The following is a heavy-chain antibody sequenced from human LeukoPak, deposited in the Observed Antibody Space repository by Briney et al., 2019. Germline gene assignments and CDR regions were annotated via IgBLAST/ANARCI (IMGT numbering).Heavy chain of an antibody. D-gene: IGHD2-2*01. Sequence: GGSLRLSCAASGFTFSSYAMSWVRQAPGKGLEWVSAISGSGGSTFYADSVKGRFTISRDNSKNTLYLQMSSLRAEDTAVYYCVKGYCSSASCYARFDYWGQGTLVTVSS. CDR1: GFTFSSYA. CDR2: ISGSGGST. CDR3: VKGYCSSASCYARFDY. V-gene: IGHV3-23*01. J-gene: IGHJ4*02.